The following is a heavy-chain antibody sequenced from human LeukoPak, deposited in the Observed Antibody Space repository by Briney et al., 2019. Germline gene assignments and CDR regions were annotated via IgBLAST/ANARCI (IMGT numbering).Heavy chain of an antibody. CDR3: ARGWDHVY. J-gene: IGHJ4*02. V-gene: IGHV4-34*01. D-gene: IGHD1-26*01. CDR1: GGSFSGYY. Sequence: SETLSLTCAVYGGSFSGYYWSWIRQPPGKGLEWIGEINHSGSTNYNPSLKSRVTISVDTSKNQFSLKLSSVTAADTAVYYCARGWDHVYWGQGTLVIVPS. CDR2: INHSGST.